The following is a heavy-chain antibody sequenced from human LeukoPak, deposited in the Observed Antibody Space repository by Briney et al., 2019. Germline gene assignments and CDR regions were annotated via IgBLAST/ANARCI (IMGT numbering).Heavy chain of an antibody. Sequence: SGTLSLTCAVSGGSISSGGYYWSWIRQHPGKGLEWIGYIYYSGSTYYNPSLKSRVTISVDTSKNQFSLKLSSVTAADTAVYYCARGGGISCFDYWGQGTLVTVSS. CDR3: ARGGGISCFDY. CDR1: GGSISSGGYY. J-gene: IGHJ4*02. CDR2: IYYSGST. V-gene: IGHV4-31*11. D-gene: IGHD6-13*01.